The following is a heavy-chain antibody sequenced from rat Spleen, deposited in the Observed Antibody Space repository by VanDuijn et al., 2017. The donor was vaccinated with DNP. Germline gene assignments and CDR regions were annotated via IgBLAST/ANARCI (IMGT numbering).Heavy chain of an antibody. CDR3: ARAYYSSQIPFTMFVMDA. Sequence: QVQLKESGPGLLQPSQTLSLTCTVSGFSLTSFHIHWFRQPPGKGLEWMGRMQTGGSTAYNSLLKSRLSISRDTYKSQVFVKMNSLQTEDTATYYCARAYYSSQIPFTMFVMDAWGQGTSVTVSS. CDR2: MQTGGST. CDR1: GFSLTSFH. D-gene: IGHD1-2*01. V-gene: IGHV2-27*01. J-gene: IGHJ4*01.